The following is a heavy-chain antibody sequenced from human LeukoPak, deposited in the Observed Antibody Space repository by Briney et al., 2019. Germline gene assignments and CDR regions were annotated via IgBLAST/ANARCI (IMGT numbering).Heavy chain of an antibody. J-gene: IGHJ4*02. V-gene: IGHV4-59*01. CDR3: ARLRPSGMGGGFDY. Sequence: SETLSLTCTVSGGSISNSYWSWIRQPPGKGLEWIGYIYYSGSGSTNYNPSLKSRITISVDTSKNHFSLKLTSVPAADTAVYYCARLRPSGMGGGFDYWGQGTLVTVSS. D-gene: IGHD3-10*01. CDR1: GGSISNSY. CDR2: IYYSGSGST.